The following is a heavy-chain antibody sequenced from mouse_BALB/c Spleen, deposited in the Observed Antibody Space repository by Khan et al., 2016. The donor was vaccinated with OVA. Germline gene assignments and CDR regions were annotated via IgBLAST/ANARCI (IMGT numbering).Heavy chain of an antibody. CDR1: GYSITSDYA. D-gene: IGHD2-3*01. CDR3: ARSMMAN. CDR2: ISYSGST. J-gene: IGHJ2*01. V-gene: IGHV3-2*02. Sequence: VQLKESGPGLVKPSQSLSLTCTVTGYSITSDYAWNWIRQFPGNKLEWMGYISYSGSTSYNQSLQSRISITRDTSKNQFFLQLNSVTTEDTATYYCARSMMANWGQGTTLTVSS.